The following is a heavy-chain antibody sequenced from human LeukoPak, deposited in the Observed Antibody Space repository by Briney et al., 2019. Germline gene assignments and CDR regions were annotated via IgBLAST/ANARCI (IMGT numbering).Heavy chain of an antibody. CDR1: GFTFSSYG. CDR3: AKERGSGSSPPYYFNY. J-gene: IGHJ4*02. V-gene: IGHV3-30*02. CDR2: IWYDGNNK. Sequence: GGSLRLSCATSGFTFSSYGMHWVRQAPGKGLEWVTFIWYDGNNKYYADSVKGRFTISRDNSKSTLHLQMNSLRAEDTAVYYCAKERGSGSSPPYYFNYWGQGILVSVSS. D-gene: IGHD1-26*01.